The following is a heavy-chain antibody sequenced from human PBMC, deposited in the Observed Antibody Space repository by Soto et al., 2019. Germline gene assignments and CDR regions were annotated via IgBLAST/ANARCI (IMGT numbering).Heavy chain of an antibody. CDR3: ARGDSITGTTHWVDP. D-gene: IGHD1-7*01. Sequence: ASVKVSCKASGYTFTSYGISWVRQAPGQGLEWMGWISAYNGNTNYAQKLQGRVTMTADTSTSTAYMELRSLRSEDTGVYYCARGDSITGTTHWVDPGGQGTLVTVSS. CDR1: GYTFTSYG. V-gene: IGHV1-18*01. J-gene: IGHJ5*02. CDR2: ISAYNGNT.